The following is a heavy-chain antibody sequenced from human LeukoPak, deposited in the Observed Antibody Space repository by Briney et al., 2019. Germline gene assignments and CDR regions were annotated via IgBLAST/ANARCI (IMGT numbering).Heavy chain of an antibody. CDR2: ISSSGTPI. D-gene: IGHD3-10*01. CDR1: AFNFSSVE. V-gene: IGHV3-48*03. CDR3: ASYGSGSL. Sequence: GRSLRLSCAASAFNFSSVETNWVRQAPGKGLEWISYISSSGTPISYAHSVKGRFTISRDNANNSLFLQMNSLRAEDTAVYYCASYGSGSLWGQGTLVTVSS. J-gene: IGHJ4*02.